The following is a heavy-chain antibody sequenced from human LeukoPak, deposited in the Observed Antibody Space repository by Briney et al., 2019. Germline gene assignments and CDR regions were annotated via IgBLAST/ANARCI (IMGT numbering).Heavy chain of an antibody. CDR2: IFPGDSDT. V-gene: IGHV5-51*01. J-gene: IGHJ5*02. CDR3: TRHITTRGSYYTSSRYSYSDA. D-gene: IGHD3-22*01. Sequence: GESLKISCKGSGDSFTNFWIGWVRQMPGKGLEWMGTIFPGDSDTSYRPSFQGQVTIPADKTISTAYLQRSSLKPSNTAKNCLTRHITTRGSYYTSSRYSYSDAWSQGTLVTVSS. CDR1: GDSFTNFW.